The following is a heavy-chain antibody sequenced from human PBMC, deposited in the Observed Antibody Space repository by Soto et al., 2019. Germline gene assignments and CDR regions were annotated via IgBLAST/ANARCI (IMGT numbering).Heavy chain of an antibody. V-gene: IGHV4-34*01. CDR1: GGFVSSGTYY. J-gene: IGHJ3*02. Sequence: QVQLQQWGAGLLKPSETLSLTCAVYGGFVSSGTYYWSWIRQPPGKGLEWIGEMSHSGGTNFNPSLKSRLTVSVDTSKNHFSLKMSSVTAADTSLYYCARVERGTVTTVVDAFDIWGPGTMVTVSS. CDR2: MSHSGGT. CDR3: ARVERGTVTTVVDAFDI. D-gene: IGHD1-1*01.